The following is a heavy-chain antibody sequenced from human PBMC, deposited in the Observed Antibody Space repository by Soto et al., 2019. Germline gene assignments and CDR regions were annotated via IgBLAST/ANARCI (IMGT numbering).Heavy chain of an antibody. V-gene: IGHV4-4*07. J-gene: IGHJ5*02. CDR2: SYTSGTT. D-gene: IGHD6-6*01. CDR1: GGSITSNY. CDR3: ARERAAPSWIDP. Sequence: QVQLQESGPGLVQPSETLSLTCIVSGGSITSNYWSWIRQPAGKGLEWIGRSYTSGTTDYNPSLKSRVTMSVDTSKNRFSLKLVSVTAADTGVYFCARERAAPSWIDPWGQGILVTVSS.